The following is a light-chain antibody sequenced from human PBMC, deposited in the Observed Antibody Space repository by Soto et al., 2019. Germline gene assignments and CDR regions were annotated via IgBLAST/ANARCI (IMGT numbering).Light chain of an antibody. Sequence: QSVLTQPASVSGSPGRSITISCTGTSSDVGGYNYVSWYQQHPGKAPKLMIYEVSNRPSGVSNRFSGSKSGNTASLTISGLQAEDEADYYCSSYTSSSTYVFGTGKKATV. CDR3: SSYTSSSTYV. V-gene: IGLV2-14*01. CDR1: SSDVGGYNY. J-gene: IGLJ1*01. CDR2: EVS.